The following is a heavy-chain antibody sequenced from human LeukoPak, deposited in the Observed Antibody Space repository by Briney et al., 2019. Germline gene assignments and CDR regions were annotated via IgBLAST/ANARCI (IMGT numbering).Heavy chain of an antibody. CDR2: ISSSSYI. CDR3: ARDPYCSGGSCYGRRNWFDP. CDR1: GFTFSSYS. D-gene: IGHD2-15*01. V-gene: IGHV3-21*01. Sequence: GGSLRLSCAASGFTFSSYSMNWVRQAPGKGLEWVSSISSSSYIYYADSVKGRFTISRDNARNSLYLQMNSLRAEDTAVYYCARDPYCSGGSCYGRRNWFDPWGQGTLVTVSS. J-gene: IGHJ5*02.